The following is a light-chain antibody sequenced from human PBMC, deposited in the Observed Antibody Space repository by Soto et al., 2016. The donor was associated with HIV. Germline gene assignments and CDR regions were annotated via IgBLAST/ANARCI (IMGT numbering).Light chain of an antibody. CDR1: ALPKQY. V-gene: IGLV3-25*03. J-gene: IGLJ2*01. CDR3: QSSDSSGTYNVV. Sequence: SYELTQPPSVSVSPGQTARITCSGDALPKQYVYWYQQKSGQVPVLVIYKDTKRTSGISERLSGSSSGTTATLTISAVQAEDEADYYCQSSDSSGTYNVVFGGGTKLTV. CDR2: KDT.